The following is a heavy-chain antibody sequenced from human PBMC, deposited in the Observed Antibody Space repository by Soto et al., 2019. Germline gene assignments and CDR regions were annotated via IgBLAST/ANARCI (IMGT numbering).Heavy chain of an antibody. CDR3: ARADPRYYYDSSGYSPDY. CDR2: INSDGSST. CDR1: GLTFSSYW. D-gene: IGHD3-22*01. J-gene: IGHJ4*02. V-gene: IGHV3-74*01. Sequence: GGSLRLSCAASGLTFSSYWMHWVRQAPGKGLVWVSRINSDGSSTSYADSVKGRFTISRDNAKNTLYLQMNSLRAEDTAVYYCARADPRYYYDSSGYSPDYWGQGTLVTVSS.